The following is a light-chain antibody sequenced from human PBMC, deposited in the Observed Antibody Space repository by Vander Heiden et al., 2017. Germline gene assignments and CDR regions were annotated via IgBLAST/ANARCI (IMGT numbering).Light chain of an antibody. Sequence: EIVMTQSPATLSVSSGERATLSCKASQNVSRSFGWYQQMPGQPPRLLIHGASTRAAGVPARFSGSASGTTFTLTISSLQSEDFAVYYCQQFFTWHHTFGQGTRLEMK. J-gene: IGKJ2*01. V-gene: IGKV3-15*01. CDR2: GAS. CDR3: QQFFTWHHT. CDR1: QNVSRS.